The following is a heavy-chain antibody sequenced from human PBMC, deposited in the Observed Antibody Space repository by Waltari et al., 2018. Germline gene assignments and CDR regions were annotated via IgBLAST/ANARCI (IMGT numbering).Heavy chain of an antibody. CDR2: MKPNSGNT. CDR3: ARTPHYDFGSGYYTCQWFDA. V-gene: IGHV1-8*01. J-gene: IGHJ5*02. Sequence: QVQLVQSGAEVKKPGASVKVSCKASGYTFTSYDINWVRQATGQGLEWMGGMKPNSGNTGDEEKYQGRVTMTRNTSISTAYIELRRRRFEDTAVYYCARTPHYDFGSGYYTCQWFDAWGQGNLVIVAS. CDR1: GYTFTSYD. D-gene: IGHD3-3*01.